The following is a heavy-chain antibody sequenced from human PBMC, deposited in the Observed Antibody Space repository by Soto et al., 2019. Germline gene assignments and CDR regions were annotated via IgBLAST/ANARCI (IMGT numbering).Heavy chain of an antibody. D-gene: IGHD1-7*01. J-gene: IGHJ6*02. Sequence: LRLSCAASGFTFSTYSMNWVRRAPGKGLEWVSSISSSGSYIFYADSVKGRFTISRDNAKNSLYLHMNSLRAEDTAVYYCARRPIPGTTDYYYYGMDVWGQGTTVTVYS. V-gene: IGHV3-21*01. CDR1: GFTFSTYS. CDR2: ISSSGSYI. CDR3: ARRPIPGTTDYYYYGMDV.